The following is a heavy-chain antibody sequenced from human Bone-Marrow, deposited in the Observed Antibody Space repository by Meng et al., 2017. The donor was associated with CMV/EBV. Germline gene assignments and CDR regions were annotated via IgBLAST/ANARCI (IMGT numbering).Heavy chain of an antibody. CDR1: GYTFRTYG. CDR3: ARDRFLERPGWFDP. CDR2: ISVYNGNT. D-gene: IGHD3-3*01. Sequence: QVHLGQSGAEVKRPGASGKVSFKASGYTFRTYGLSWVRQAPGQGLEWMGWISVYNGNTQYTQKFQDRVIMTTDTATSIAYMELRSLRSDDTAVYYCARDRFLERPGWFDPWGQGTLVTVSS. V-gene: IGHV1-18*01. J-gene: IGHJ5*02.